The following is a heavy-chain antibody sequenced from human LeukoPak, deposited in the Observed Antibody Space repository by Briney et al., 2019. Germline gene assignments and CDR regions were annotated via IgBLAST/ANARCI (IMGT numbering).Heavy chain of an antibody. CDR1: GGSISSYY. V-gene: IGHV4-59*08. CDR2: MHYSGST. J-gene: IGHJ3*02. CDR3: ARHTRYAFDI. Sequence: PSETLSLTCTVSGGSISSYYWSWIRQPAGKGLEWIGFMHYSGSTNYNPSLKSRVSISVDTSKNQFSLKLSSVTAADTAVYYCARHTRYAFDIWGQGTMVTVSS.